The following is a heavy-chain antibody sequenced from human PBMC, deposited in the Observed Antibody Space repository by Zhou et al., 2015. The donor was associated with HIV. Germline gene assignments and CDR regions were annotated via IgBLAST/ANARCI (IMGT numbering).Heavy chain of an antibody. CDR2: INPSGGST. CDR1: GYTFTSYY. J-gene: IGHJ4*02. V-gene: IGHV1-46*01. CDR3: ARRIDAVGATDDY. Sequence: QVQLVQSGAEVRKPGASVKVSCKTSGYTFTSYYMHWVRQAPGQGLEWMGIINPSGGSTSYAQKFQGRVTMTSDTSTSTVYMELSNLRSEDTAVYYCARRIDAVGATDDYWGQGTLVTVSS. D-gene: IGHD1-26*01.